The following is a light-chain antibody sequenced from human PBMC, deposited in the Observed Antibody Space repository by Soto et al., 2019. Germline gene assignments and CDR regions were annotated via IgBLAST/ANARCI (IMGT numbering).Light chain of an antibody. CDR1: QSVSSN. V-gene: IGKV3-15*01. CDR2: GAS. CDR3: QQYNNWPKIT. J-gene: IGKJ5*01. Sequence: EIVMTQSPATLSVSPWERATLSCRASQSVSSNLAWYQQKPGQAPRLLIYGASTRATGIPARFSGSGSGTEFTLTISSLQSEDFALYYCQQYNNWPKITFGQGTRLEIK.